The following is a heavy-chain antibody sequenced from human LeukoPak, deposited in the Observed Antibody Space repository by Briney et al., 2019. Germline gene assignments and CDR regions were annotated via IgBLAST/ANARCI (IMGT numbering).Heavy chain of an antibody. J-gene: IGHJ4*02. Sequence: PGGSLRLSCVVSGFTFSNYAMGWVRQAPGQGLDWVSAISDSGVTAYYADSVKGRFTISRDNSKNTLYLQMNSLRAEDAAVYYCARGRGLVIIPPDYRGQGTLVTVSS. CDR2: ISDSGVTA. V-gene: IGHV3-23*01. D-gene: IGHD3/OR15-3a*01. CDR3: ARGRGLVIIPPDY. CDR1: GFTFSNYA.